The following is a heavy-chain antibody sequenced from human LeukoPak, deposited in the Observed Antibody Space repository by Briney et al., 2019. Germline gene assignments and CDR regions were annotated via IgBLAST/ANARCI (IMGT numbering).Heavy chain of an antibody. CDR3: ARVLGTTVPTG. CDR1: GFTFSSYS. J-gene: IGHJ4*02. D-gene: IGHD1-7*01. Sequence: GGSLRLSXAASGFTFSSYSMNWVSQAPGKGLEWVSSISSSSSYIYYADSVKGRFTISRDNAKNSLYLQMNSLRAEDTAVYYCARVLGTTVPTGWGQGTLVTVSS. V-gene: IGHV3-21*01. CDR2: ISSSSSYI.